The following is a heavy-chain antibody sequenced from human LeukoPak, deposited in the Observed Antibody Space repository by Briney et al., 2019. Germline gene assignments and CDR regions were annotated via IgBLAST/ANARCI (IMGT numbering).Heavy chain of an antibody. CDR2: IYYSGST. V-gene: IGHV4-59*08. CDR1: GGSISSYY. J-gene: IGHJ6*03. D-gene: IGHD5-18*01. CDR3: ARHWGAAMVGYHYYMDV. Sequence: TSETLSLTCTVSGGSISSYYWSWIRQPPGKGLEWIGYIYYSGSTNYNPSLKSRVTISVDTSKNQFSLKLSSVTAADTAVYYCARHWGAAMVGYHYYMDVWGKGTTVTVSS.